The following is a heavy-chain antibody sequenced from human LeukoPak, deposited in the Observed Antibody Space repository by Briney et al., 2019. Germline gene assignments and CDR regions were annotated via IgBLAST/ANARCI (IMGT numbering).Heavy chain of an antibody. D-gene: IGHD6-19*01. CDR3: ARAAVAGTGWFDP. CDR2: INPSGGST. CDR1: GYTFTSYY. V-gene: IGHV1-46*01. J-gene: IGHJ5*02. Sequence: ASVKVSCKASGYTFTSYYMHWVRQAPGQGLEWMGIINPSGGSTSYAQKFQGRVTMTRDMSTSTVYMELSRLRSDDTAVYYCARAAVAGTGWFDPWGQGTLVTVSS.